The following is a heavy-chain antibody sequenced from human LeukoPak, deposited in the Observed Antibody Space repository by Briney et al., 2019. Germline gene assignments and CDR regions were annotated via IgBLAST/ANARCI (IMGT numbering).Heavy chain of an antibody. J-gene: IGHJ4*02. D-gene: IGHD3-22*01. V-gene: IGHV3-11*01. Sequence: LSLTCAVYGGSFSGYYMSWIRQAPGKGLEWVSYISSSGSTIYYADSVKGRFTISRDNAKNSLYLQMNSLRAEDTAVYYCARDRHYYDSSGLAYWGQGTLVTVSS. CDR2: ISSSGSTI. CDR3: ARDRHYYDSSGLAY. CDR1: GGSFSGYY.